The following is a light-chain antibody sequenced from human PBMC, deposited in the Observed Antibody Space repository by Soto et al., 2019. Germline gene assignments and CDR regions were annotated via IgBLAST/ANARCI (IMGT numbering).Light chain of an antibody. CDR2: AAS. CDR3: QKDNSAQLT. J-gene: IGKJ4*02. V-gene: IGKV1-27*01. CDR1: QGITNY. Sequence: DIPMTQSPSSLSASVGDRVTIACRASQGITNYLAWYQQKPGKVPKLLIYAASTLQSGVPSRFSGSGSGTYFTLTISSLQPEDVATYYCQKDNSAQLTFGGGTKVEIK.